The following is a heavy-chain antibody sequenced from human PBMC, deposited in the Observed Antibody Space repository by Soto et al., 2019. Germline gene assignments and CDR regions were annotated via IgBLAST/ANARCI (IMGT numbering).Heavy chain of an antibody. CDR3: AKDPAQNFGVVANYYYYYGMDV. D-gene: IGHD3-3*01. CDR2: ISGSGGST. V-gene: IGHV3-23*01. CDR1: GFTFSSYA. J-gene: IGHJ6*02. Sequence: VGSLRLSCAASGFTFSSYAMSWVRQAPGKGLEWVSAISGSGGSTYYADSVKGRFTISRDNSKNTLYLQMNSLRAEDTAVYYCAKDPAQNFGVVANYYYYYGMDVWGQGTTVTVSS.